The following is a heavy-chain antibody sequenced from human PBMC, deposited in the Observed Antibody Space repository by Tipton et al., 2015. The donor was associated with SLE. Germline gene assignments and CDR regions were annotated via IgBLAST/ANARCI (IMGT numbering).Heavy chain of an antibody. CDR1: GGSFSGYY. CDR2: VNHSGST. D-gene: IGHD3-3*01. J-gene: IGHJ4*02. Sequence: TLSPTCAVYGGSFSGYYWSWIRQPPGKGLEWIGEVNHSGSTNYNPSLKSRVTIFVDTSKNQFSLKRSSVTAADTAVYYCARGWDYDFWSGYADYWGQGTLGAVSS. V-gene: IGHV4-34*01. CDR3: ARGWDYDFWSGYADY.